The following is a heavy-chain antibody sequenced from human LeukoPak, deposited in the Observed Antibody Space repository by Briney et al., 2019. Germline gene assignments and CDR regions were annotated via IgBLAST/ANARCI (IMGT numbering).Heavy chain of an antibody. CDR2: INSDGSWT. V-gene: IGHV3-74*01. J-gene: IGHJ4*02. D-gene: IGHD2/OR15-2a*01. CDR1: GNYW. CDR3: VSFYETC. Sequence: GGSLRLSCAASGNYWMHWVRHAPGKGLVWVSHINSDGSWTSYADSVKGRFTISKDNAKNTVYLQMNSLRAEDTAVYYCVSFYETCWGRGTLVTVSS.